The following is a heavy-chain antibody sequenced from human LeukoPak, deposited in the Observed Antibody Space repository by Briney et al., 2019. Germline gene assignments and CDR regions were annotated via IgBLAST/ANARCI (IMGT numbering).Heavy chain of an antibody. D-gene: IGHD1-1*01. CDR3: TSVTSLNWFDP. Sequence: KPSETLSLTCTVSGGSISSYYWSWIRQPPGKGLEWIGYIYYSGSTNYNPSLKSRVTISVDTSKNQFSLKLSSVTAADTAVYYCTSVTSLNWFDPWGQGTLVTVSA. CDR1: GGSISSYY. CDR2: IYYSGST. J-gene: IGHJ5*02. V-gene: IGHV4-59*01.